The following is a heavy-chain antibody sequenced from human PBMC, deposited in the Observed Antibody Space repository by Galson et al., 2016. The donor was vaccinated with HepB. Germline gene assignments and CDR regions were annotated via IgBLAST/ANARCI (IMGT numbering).Heavy chain of an antibody. V-gene: IGHV4-31*03. J-gene: IGHJ6*02. D-gene: IGHD6-13*01. CDR2: IYYSGST. Sequence: TLSLTCTVSGGSISSGDYFWSWIRQNPGKGLEWIGYIYYSGSTYYNPSLKSRVTISVDTSKNQFSLNLSSVTAADTAVYYCARDGPAAFSSSSFYWGDYYYYGMDVWGQGSPVTVSS. CDR1: GGSISSGDYF. CDR3: ARDGPAAFSSSSFYWGDYYYYGMDV.